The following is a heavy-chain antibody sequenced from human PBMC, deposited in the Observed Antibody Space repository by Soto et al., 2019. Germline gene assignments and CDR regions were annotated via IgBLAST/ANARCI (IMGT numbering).Heavy chain of an antibody. J-gene: IGHJ4*02. CDR2: ISYDGSNK. CDR3: AKDRFYRKPAEVGGTIAD. Sequence: GGSLRLSCAASGFTFSSYGMHWVRQAPGKGLEWVAVISYDGSNKYYADSVKGRFTISRDNSKNTLYLQMNSLRAEDTAVYYCAKDRFYRKPAEVGGTIADWGQGTLVTVSS. D-gene: IGHD3-16*01. CDR1: GFTFSSYG. V-gene: IGHV3-30*18.